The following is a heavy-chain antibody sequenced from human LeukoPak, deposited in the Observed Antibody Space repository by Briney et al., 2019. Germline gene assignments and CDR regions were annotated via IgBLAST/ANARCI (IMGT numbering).Heavy chain of an antibody. D-gene: IGHD6-6*01. V-gene: IGHV4-39*07. J-gene: IGHJ3*02. CDR3: ARDQVIAAHDHDAFDI. Sequence: SETLSLTCTVSGGSISSSSYYWGWIRQPPGKGLEWIGSIYYSGSTYYNPSLKSRVTISVDTSKNQFSLKLSSVTAADTAVYYCARDQVIAAHDHDAFDIWGQGTMVTVSS. CDR2: IYYSGST. CDR1: GGSISSSSYY.